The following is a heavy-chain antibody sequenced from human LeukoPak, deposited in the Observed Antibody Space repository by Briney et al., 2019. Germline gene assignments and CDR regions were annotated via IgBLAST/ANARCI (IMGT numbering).Heavy chain of an antibody. Sequence: ASVKVSCKASGYTFTGYYMHWVRQAPGQGLEWMGWINPNSGGTNYAQKFQGRVTMTRDTSISTAYMELSRPRSDDTAVYYCARDPDLGYCSGGSCYWGDYWGQGTLVTVSS. D-gene: IGHD2-15*01. CDR3: ARDPDLGYCSGGSCYWGDY. CDR2: INPNSGGT. J-gene: IGHJ4*02. V-gene: IGHV1-2*02. CDR1: GYTFTGYY.